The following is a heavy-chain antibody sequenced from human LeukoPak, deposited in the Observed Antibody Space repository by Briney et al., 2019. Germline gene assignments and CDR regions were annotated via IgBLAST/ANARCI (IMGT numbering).Heavy chain of an antibody. CDR2: INPNNGAT. J-gene: IGHJ4*02. CDR1: GYTFTGYY. Sequence: GASVKVSCKASGYTFTGYYMNWMRQAPGQGLEWMGWINPNNGATNYAQKFQGRVTMTRDTSMSTAYMELSSLRSGDTAVYYCARAGAPYGGNYFDYWGQGTLVTVSS. V-gene: IGHV1-2*02. CDR3: ARAGAPYGGNYFDY. D-gene: IGHD4-23*01.